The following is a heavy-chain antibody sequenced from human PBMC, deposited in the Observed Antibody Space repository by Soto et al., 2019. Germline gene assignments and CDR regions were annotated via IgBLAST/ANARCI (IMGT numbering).Heavy chain of an antibody. CDR3: ARGFAIAAAGSLKDGMDV. Sequence: SETLSLTCTVSGGSISGYYWSWIRQPPGKGLEWIGEINHSGSTNYNPSLKSRVTISVDTSKNQFSLKLSSVTAADTAVYYCARGFAIAAAGSLKDGMDVWGQGTTVTVSS. D-gene: IGHD6-13*01. CDR1: GGSISGYY. J-gene: IGHJ6*02. CDR2: INHSGST. V-gene: IGHV4-34*01.